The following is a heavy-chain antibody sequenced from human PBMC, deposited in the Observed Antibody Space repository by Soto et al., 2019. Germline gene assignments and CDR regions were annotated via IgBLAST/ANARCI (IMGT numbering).Heavy chain of an antibody. D-gene: IGHD7-27*01. CDR2: IKQDGSEK. CDR3: ARDNSGYYYYYMDV. J-gene: IGHJ6*03. CDR1: GFTFSSYW. Sequence: GGSLRLSCAASGFTFSSYWMSWVRQAPGKGLEWVANIKQDGSEKYYVDSVKGRFTISRDNAKNSLYLQINSLRAEDTAVYYCARDNSGYYYYYMDVWGKGTTVTVSS. V-gene: IGHV3-7*01.